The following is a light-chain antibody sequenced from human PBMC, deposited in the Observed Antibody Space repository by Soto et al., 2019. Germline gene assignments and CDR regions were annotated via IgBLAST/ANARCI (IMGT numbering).Light chain of an antibody. J-gene: IGKJ4*01. V-gene: IGKV1-39*01. CDR1: QSISNF. Sequence: DIQVTQSPSSQSASVGDRVTLTCRTSQSISNFLNWYQQKPGKAPKLLIYAASRLQTGVPSRFSGSGSGTEFTLTISSLQPEHFATYYCHQSYSTPEGVGGGTKVDIK. CDR3: HQSYSTPEG. CDR2: AAS.